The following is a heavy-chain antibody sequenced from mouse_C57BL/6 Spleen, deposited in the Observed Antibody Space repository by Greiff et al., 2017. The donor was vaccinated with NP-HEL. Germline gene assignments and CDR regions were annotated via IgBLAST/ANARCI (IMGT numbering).Heavy chain of an antibody. CDR2: INPNYGTT. Sequence: VQLQQSGPELVKPGASVKISCKASGYSFTDYNMNWVQQSHGKSLEWIGVINPNYGTTSYNQKLKGKATLTVDPYSSTAYMQLNSLTSEDSAVYYCARGGRHYYAMDYWGQGTSVTVSS. CDR3: ARGGRHYYAMDY. V-gene: IGHV1-39*01. J-gene: IGHJ4*01. CDR1: GYSFTDYN.